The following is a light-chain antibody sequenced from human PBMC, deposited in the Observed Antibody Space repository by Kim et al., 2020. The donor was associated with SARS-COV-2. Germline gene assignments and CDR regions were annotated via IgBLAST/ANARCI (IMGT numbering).Light chain of an antibody. V-gene: IGLV2-23*02. CDR3: CSYARSGTLV. Sequence: QSALTQPASVSGSPGQSITISCTGTSSDVGNYNLVSWYQQHPGKAPKLMIYEVSKRPSGVSNHFSGSKSGNTASLTISGLQAEDEADYYCCSYARSGTLVFGVGTQLTVL. CDR2: EVS. J-gene: IGLJ3*02. CDR1: SSDVGNYNL.